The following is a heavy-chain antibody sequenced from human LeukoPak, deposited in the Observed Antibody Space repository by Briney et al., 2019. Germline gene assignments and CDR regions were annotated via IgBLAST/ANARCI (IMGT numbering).Heavy chain of an antibody. CDR3: ARHVGPRVQLWHYDY. CDR1: GGSISSFY. J-gene: IGHJ4*02. V-gene: IGHV4-59*08. D-gene: IGHD5-18*01. Sequence: PSETLSLTCTVYGGSISSFYWSWIRQPQGEGLEWIGYIYYSGSTNYNPSLKSRVTISVDTSKNQFSLKLSSVTAADTAVYYCARHVGPRVQLWHYDYWGQGTLVTVSS. CDR2: IYYSGST.